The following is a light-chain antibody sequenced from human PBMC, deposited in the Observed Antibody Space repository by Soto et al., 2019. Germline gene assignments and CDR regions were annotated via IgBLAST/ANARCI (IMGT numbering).Light chain of an antibody. Sequence: LTQSPGTLSPSTGERATLSCRATQSVSNNYLSWYQQKPVQAPRPLVYGASNRATGIPDRFSGSGSGTDFTLTISRLEPEEFAVYYCQQYGSSGTFGQGTKVDIK. CDR1: QSVSNNY. CDR3: QQYGSSGT. CDR2: GAS. V-gene: IGKV3-20*01. J-gene: IGKJ1*01.